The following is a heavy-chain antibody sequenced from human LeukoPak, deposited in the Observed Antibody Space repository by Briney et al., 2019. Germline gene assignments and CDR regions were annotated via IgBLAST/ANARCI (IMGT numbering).Heavy chain of an antibody. CDR2: INPNSGGT. D-gene: IGHD6-13*01. J-gene: IGHJ4*02. V-gene: IGHV1-2*02. CDR3: ARGLRYGSNYFDY. Sequence: ASVKVSCKTSGYTFTGQYLHWVRQAPGQGLEWMGWINPNSGGTKSAQKFQGRVIMTRDTSISTAYMELRSLSSDDTAVYYCARGLRYGSNYFDYWGQGTLVTVSS. CDR1: GYTFTGQY.